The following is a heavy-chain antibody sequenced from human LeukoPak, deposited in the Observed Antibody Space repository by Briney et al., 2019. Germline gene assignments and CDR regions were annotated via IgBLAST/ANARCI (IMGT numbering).Heavy chain of an antibody. V-gene: IGHV3-30-3*01. J-gene: IGHJ5*02. CDR1: GFTFSSSA. D-gene: IGHD3-10*01. CDR2: ISYDGSNK. CDR3: ARQITMVRVNWFDP. Sequence: PGRSLRLSCAASGFTFSSSAMHWVRQAPGKGLEWVAVISYDGSNKYYADSVKGRFTISRDNSKNTLYLQMNSLRAEDTAVYYCARQITMVRVNWFDPWGQGTLVTVSS.